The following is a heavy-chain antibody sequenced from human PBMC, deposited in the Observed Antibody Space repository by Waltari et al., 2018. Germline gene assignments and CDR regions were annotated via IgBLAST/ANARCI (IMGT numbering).Heavy chain of an antibody. CDR3: ARVGGGEYSSYYYYMDV. D-gene: IGHD3-16*01. V-gene: IGHV4-59*13. Sequence: QVQLQESGPGLVKPGGSISSYDWSWIRQPPGKGREWIGYIYYSGSTNYIPSLKRRVTISVDTSKNQFSLKLSSVTAADTAVYYCARVGGGEYSSYYYYMDVWGKGTTVTVSS. CDR1: GSISSYD. J-gene: IGHJ6*03. CDR2: IYYSGST.